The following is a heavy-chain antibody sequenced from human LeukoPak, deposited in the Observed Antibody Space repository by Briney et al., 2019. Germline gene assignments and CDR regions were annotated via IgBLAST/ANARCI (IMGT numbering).Heavy chain of an antibody. V-gene: IGHV3-23*01. Sequence: GGPVRLLCAASGFPFGSYAVRGVRRAPGKGLVCGSGISGTARSTYYAYSVKGRFTISRHNSKNTQHLQMNSLRAEDTAAYYCAKGLDPVLTYFDSWGQGTPVSVSS. CDR3: AKGLDPVLTYFDS. CDR1: GFPFGSYA. D-gene: IGHD2-8*02. CDR2: ISGTARST. J-gene: IGHJ4*02.